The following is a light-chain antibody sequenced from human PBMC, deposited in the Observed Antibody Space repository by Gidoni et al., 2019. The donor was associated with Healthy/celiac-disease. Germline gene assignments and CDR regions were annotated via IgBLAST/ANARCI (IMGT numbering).Light chain of an antibody. CDR1: TGAVTRGHD. CDR3: LLSYSGAYVV. CDR2: GSG. V-gene: IGLV7-46*01. Sequence: QAVVTQEPPLTVSPGGTVTLTCRSSTGAVTRGHDPYGFQQKPGQAPRTLIYGSGNKHSWPPARFSGSLLGGKAALTLSGAQPEDEAEYYCLLSYSGAYVVFGGGTKLTVL. J-gene: IGLJ2*01.